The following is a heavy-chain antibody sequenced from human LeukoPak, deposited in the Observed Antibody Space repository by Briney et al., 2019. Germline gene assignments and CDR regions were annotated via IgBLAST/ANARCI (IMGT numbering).Heavy chain of an antibody. V-gene: IGHV1-18*01. D-gene: IGHD2-2*01. CDR2: ISVHNGNT. CDR1: GYTFSNYG. CDR3: ARASRFCSGSTCHDY. J-gene: IGHJ4*02. Sequence: ASVKVSCKASGYTFSNYGIAWVRQAPGQGLEWMGWISVHNGNTNYAQMLQGRVTMTTDTSTSTAYMELRSLRYDDTAVYYCARASRFCSGSTCHDYWGQGTLVTGSS.